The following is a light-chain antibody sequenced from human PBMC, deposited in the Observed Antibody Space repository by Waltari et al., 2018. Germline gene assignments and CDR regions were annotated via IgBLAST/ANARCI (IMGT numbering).Light chain of an antibody. CDR1: NIGSKN. CDR2: SDS. Sequence: SYQLTQPRSVSVSPGQTARIPCGGNNIGSKNVQWYQQKPPQAPVLVISSDSQRPSGIPDRFSGSNLGSVATLTISGVEAGDEADYCCQVWDTTTEQALFGGGTRLTVL. V-gene: IGLV3-21*01. CDR3: QVWDTTTEQAL. J-gene: IGLJ2*01.